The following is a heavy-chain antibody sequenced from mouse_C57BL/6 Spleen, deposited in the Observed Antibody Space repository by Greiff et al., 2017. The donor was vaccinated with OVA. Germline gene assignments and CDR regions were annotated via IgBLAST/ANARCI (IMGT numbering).Heavy chain of an antibody. CDR2: FYPGDGVT. D-gene: IGHD4-1*01. CDR1: GYAFSSYW. CDR3: SRRADWGYFDV. J-gene: IGHJ1*03. Sequence: QVQLQQSGAELVKPGASVKISCKASGYAFSSYWMNWVKQRPGKGLEWIGKFYPGDGVTNYNGKFKGKATLTADKSSSTAYMQLISLTSEDAAVYFCSRRADWGYFDVWGTGTTVTVSS. V-gene: IGHV1-80*01.